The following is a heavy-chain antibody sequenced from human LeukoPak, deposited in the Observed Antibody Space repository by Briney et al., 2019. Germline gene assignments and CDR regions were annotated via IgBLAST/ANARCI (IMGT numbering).Heavy chain of an antibody. CDR2: IIPILGIA. J-gene: IGHJ3*02. D-gene: IGHD4-17*01. CDR1: GGTFSSYT. Sequence: SVKVSCKASGGTFSSYTISWVRQAPGQGLEWMGRIIPILGIANYAQKFQGRVTITADKSTSTAYMELSSLRSEDTAVYYCASIGDLVTTGVFAFDIWGQGTMVTVSS. V-gene: IGHV1-69*02. CDR3: ASIGDLVTTGVFAFDI.